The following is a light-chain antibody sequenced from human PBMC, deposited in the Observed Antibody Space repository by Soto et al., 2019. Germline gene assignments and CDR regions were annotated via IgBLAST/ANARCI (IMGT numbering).Light chain of an antibody. J-gene: IGKJ1*01. CDR1: QSLSSN. CDR2: GAS. Sequence: EIVMTQSPATLSVSPGERATLSCRASQSLSSNLAWYQQKPGQAPRLLIYGASTRATGIPARFSGSGSGTEFTLTISSLQSEDFAIYYCQHYYSHPPTFGQGTNVEIK. CDR3: QHYYSHPPT. V-gene: IGKV3-15*01.